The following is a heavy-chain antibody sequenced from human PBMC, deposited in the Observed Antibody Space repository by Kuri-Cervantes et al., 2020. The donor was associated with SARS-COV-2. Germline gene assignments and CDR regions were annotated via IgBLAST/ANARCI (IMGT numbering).Heavy chain of an antibody. CDR3: ARGGVVVPAAIGY. J-gene: IGHJ4*02. V-gene: IGHV3-7*01. Sequence: GGSLRLSCTASGFTFGDYAMRWVRQAPGKGLEWVANIKQDGSEKYYVDSVKGRFTISRDNAKNSLYLKMNSVRAEDTDVYYCARGGVVVPAAIGYWGQGNLVTVSS. CDR1: GFTFGDYA. CDR2: IKQDGSEK. D-gene: IGHD2-2*01.